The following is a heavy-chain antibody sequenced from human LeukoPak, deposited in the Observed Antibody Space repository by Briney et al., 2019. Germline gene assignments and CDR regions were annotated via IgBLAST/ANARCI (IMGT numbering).Heavy chain of an antibody. CDR2: INPNSGGT. D-gene: IGHD1-26*01. Sequence: ASVKVSCKASGYIFTGYYMHWVRQVPGQGLEWMGWINPNSGGTNYAQKFQGRVTMTRDTSISTAYMELSRLRSDDTAVYYCARDRRGSYYFFNWGQGTLVTVSS. CDR1: GYIFTGYY. J-gene: IGHJ4*02. V-gene: IGHV1-2*02. CDR3: ARDRRGSYYFFN.